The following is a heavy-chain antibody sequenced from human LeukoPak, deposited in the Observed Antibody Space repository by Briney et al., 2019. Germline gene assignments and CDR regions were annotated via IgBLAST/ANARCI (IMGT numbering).Heavy chain of an antibody. J-gene: IGHJ4*02. V-gene: IGHV3-7*03. CDR1: GFTFKEYW. D-gene: IGHD2-15*01. CDR2: IKEDGSEK. CDR3: AGGQGYLIQL. Sequence: GGSLRLSCAASGFTFKEYWMSWARQAPGKGLEWVAFIKEDGSEKFYVDSVKDRFTISRDNAKNSLYLQMNSLRAEDTAVYYCAGGQGYLIQLWGQGTLVTVSS.